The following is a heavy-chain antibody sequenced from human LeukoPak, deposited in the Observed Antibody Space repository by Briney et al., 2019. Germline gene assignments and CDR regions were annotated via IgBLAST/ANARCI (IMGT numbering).Heavy chain of an antibody. CDR1: GFTPSHYG. V-gene: IGHV3-33*01. J-gene: IGHJ4*02. D-gene: IGHD5-24*01. Sequence: GGSLRLSCAASGFTPSHYGMHWVRQAPGMGLEWVAVIWFDGGKIHYPDSVKGRFTISRDNSKNTLYLQMDNLRADDTAVYYCVRGSGGDGYSYWGDYWGRGTLVTVSP. CDR2: IWFDGGKI. CDR3: VRGSGGDGYSYWGDY.